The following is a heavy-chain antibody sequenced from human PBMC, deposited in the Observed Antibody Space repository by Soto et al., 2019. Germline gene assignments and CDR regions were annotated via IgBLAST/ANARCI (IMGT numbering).Heavy chain of an antibody. Sequence: GASVKVSCKASGYTFTGSYMHWVRQAPGQGLEWMGWINPNSGGTNYAQKFQGWVTMTRDTSISTAYMELSRLRSDDTAVYYCARGPLTYAASDNWFDPWGQGTLVTSPQ. V-gene: IGHV1-2*04. J-gene: IGHJ5*02. CDR2: INPNSGGT. CDR3: ARGPLTYAASDNWFDP. CDR1: GYTFTGSY. D-gene: IGHD3-10*01.